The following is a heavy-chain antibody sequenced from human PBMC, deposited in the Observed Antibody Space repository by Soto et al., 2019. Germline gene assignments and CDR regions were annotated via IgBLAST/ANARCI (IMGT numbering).Heavy chain of an antibody. Sequence: PGGSLRLSCAASGFTFSSYAMSWVRQAPGKGLEWVSAISGSGGSTYYADSVKGRFTISRDNSKNTLYLQMNSLRAEDTAVYYCAKVLTDGADIVVVVAAEGFDYWGQGTLVTVSS. V-gene: IGHV3-23*01. CDR1: GFTFSSYA. J-gene: IGHJ4*02. D-gene: IGHD2-15*01. CDR3: AKVLTDGADIVVVVAAEGFDY. CDR2: ISGSGGST.